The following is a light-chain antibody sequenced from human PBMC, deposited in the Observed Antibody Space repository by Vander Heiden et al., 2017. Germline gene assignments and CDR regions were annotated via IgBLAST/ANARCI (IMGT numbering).Light chain of an antibody. Sequence: AGLPQPASVSTGLGQTATPTCTRNSNNVRYQGAAWVQQLRGQPPRFLSNIYNNRPSGIPERFSASKSGNTASLTITGLQPEDEADYYCSAWDTSLSVVLFGGGTKLTVL. CDR3: SAWDTSLSVVL. J-gene: IGLJ2*01. CDR1: SNNVRYQG. V-gene: IGLV10-54*04. CDR2: IYN.